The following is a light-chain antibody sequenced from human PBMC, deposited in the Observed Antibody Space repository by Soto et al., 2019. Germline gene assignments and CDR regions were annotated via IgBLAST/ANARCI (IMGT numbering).Light chain of an antibody. CDR3: QQCDNWPPT. CDR1: QSINNY. V-gene: IGKV3-15*01. J-gene: IGKJ1*01. CDR2: GAS. Sequence: EIVLTQSPATLSLSPGERVTLSCRASQSINNYLAWYQQKPGQAPRLLFFGASTRATGIPARFSGSGSGTGFTLTISSLQSEDFAVYYCQQCDNWPPTFGQGTKVDIK.